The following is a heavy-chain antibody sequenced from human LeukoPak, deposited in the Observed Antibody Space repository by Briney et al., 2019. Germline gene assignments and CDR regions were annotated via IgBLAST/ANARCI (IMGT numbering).Heavy chain of an antibody. D-gene: IGHD2-2*01. CDR2: FDPEDGET. CDR3: TTAVPAAARFES. Sequence: ASVKVSCKLSGHTLTELSMHWVRQAPGKGLEWMGNFDPEDGETFYAQKFQGRVTLIEDTSTDTAFLELSSLRPEDTAVYYCTTAVPAAARFESWGPGTLVTVSS. J-gene: IGHJ4*02. V-gene: IGHV1-24*01. CDR1: GHTLTELS.